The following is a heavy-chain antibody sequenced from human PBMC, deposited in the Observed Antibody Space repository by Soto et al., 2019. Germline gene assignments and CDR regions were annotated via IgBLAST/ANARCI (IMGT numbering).Heavy chain of an antibody. Sequence: SGPTLVNPTQTLTLTCIVSGFSLRTSGVGVGWIRQPPGKALEWLGSIYWHDDKRYSPSLKSRLTITKDTSKNQVVLTMTNMDPVDTATYYCAKSGSRGWYGWFDPWGQGTLVTVSS. J-gene: IGHJ5*02. CDR1: GFSLRTSGVG. V-gene: IGHV2-5*01. CDR2: IYWHDDK. CDR3: AKSGSRGWYGWFDP. D-gene: IGHD6-19*01.